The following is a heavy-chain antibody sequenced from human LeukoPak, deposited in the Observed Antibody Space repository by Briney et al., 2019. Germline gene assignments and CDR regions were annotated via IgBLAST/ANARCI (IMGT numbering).Heavy chain of an antibody. CDR2: ISGSGGST. V-gene: IGHV3-23*01. Sequence: GGSLRLSCAASGFTFSSYAMSWVRQAPGKGLEWVSAISGSGGSTYCADSVKGRFTISRDNSKNTLYLQMNSLRAEDTAVYYCANRCSGGSCYSDDYWGQGTLVTVSS. CDR3: ANRCSGGSCYSDDY. J-gene: IGHJ4*02. D-gene: IGHD2-15*01. CDR1: GFTFSSYA.